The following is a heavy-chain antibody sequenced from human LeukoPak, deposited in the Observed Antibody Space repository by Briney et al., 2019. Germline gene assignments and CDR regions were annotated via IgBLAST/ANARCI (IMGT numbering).Heavy chain of an antibody. CDR3: ARDQGLTAPPPYGLDV. V-gene: IGHV1-69*04. CDR1: GGTFSSSA. CDR2: IIPVLNIT. Sequence: SVKVSCKTSGGTFSSSAITWVRQAPGQGLEWMGRIIPVLNITTYAQKFQGSVTITADTSTSTVYMELSSLRSEETDVYYCARDQGLTAPPPYGLDVWGQGTTVIVSS. J-gene: IGHJ6*02. D-gene: IGHD5-18*01.